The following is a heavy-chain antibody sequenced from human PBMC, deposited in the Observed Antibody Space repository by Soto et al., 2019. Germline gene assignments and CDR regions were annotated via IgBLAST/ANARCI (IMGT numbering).Heavy chain of an antibody. J-gene: IGHJ4*02. Sequence: SETLSLTCAVYGGSFSGYYWSWIRQPPGKGLEWIGEINHSGSTNYDPSLKSRVTISVDTSKNQFSLKLSSVTAADTAVYYCARERFPRRYYDYWGQGTLVTVSS. V-gene: IGHV4-34*01. CDR2: INHSGST. CDR3: ARERFPRRYYDY. CDR1: GGSFSGYY. D-gene: IGHD3-10*01.